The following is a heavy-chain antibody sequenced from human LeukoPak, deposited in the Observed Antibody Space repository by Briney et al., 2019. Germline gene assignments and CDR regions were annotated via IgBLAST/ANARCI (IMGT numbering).Heavy chain of an antibody. J-gene: IGHJ6*03. V-gene: IGHV1-8*01. CDR3: ARVGLQYYYYYYMDV. Sequence: GASLKVSCKASGYTFTSYDINWVRQATGQGLEWMGWMNPNSGNAGYAQKFQGRVTMTRNNSISTAYMELSSLRSEDTAVYYCARVGLQYYYYYYMDVWGKGTTVTVSS. CDR1: GYTFTSYD. CDR2: MNPNSGNA.